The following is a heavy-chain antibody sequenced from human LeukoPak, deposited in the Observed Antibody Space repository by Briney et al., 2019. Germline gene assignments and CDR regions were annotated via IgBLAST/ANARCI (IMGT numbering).Heavy chain of an antibody. CDR2: INHSGST. V-gene: IGHV4-34*01. J-gene: IGHJ6*02. CDR3: ARVRITMVRGVLYYYYGMDV. CDR1: GGSFSGYY. Sequence: SETLSLTCAVYGGSFSGYYWSWMRQPPGKGLEWIGEINHSGSTNYNPSLKSRVTISVDTSKNQFSLKLSSVTAADTAVYYCARVRITMVRGVLYYYYGMDVWGQGTTVTVSS. D-gene: IGHD3-10*01.